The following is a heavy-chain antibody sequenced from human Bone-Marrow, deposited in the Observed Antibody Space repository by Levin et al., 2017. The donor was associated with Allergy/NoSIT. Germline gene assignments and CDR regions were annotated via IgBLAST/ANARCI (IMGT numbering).Heavy chain of an antibody. D-gene: IGHD5-18*01. CDR1: GFTFSSYS. Sequence: GGSLRLSCAASGFTFSSYSMNWVRQAPGKGLEWVSSISSGSSFIYYADSVKGRFTISRDNAKNSLYLQMNSLRAEDTAVYYCARCREYVDTAMVLDPWGQGTLVTVSS. CDR2: ISSGSSFI. J-gene: IGHJ5*02. CDR3: ARCREYVDTAMVLDP. V-gene: IGHV3-21*01.